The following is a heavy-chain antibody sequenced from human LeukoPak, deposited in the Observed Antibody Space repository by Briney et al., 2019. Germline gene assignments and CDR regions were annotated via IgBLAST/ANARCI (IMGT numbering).Heavy chain of an antibody. V-gene: IGHV3-7*01. Sequence: HPGGSLRLSCAASGFTFSSYCMTWVRQAPGKGLEWVANLNPDGSRKFYVDSVKGRFTISRDNAKNSLYLQMHSLRAEDTALYYCARDAYDDSSESWGQGTLVTVSS. CDR1: GFTFSSYC. J-gene: IGHJ5*02. CDR2: LNPDGSRK. CDR3: ARDAYDDSSES. D-gene: IGHD3-3*01.